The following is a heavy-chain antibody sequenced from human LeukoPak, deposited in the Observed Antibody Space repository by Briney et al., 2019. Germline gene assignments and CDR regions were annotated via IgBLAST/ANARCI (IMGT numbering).Heavy chain of an antibody. V-gene: IGHV3-15*01. Sequence: GGSLRLSCAASGFNFNHAWMSWVRQAPGKGLEWVARIKSTTDGGTTDYSAPVKSRFTISRDDSKRTLYLQMNSLRIEDTAVYFCTSFYGDYANWFDPWGQGTLVTVSS. CDR3: TSFYGDYANWFDP. D-gene: IGHD4-17*01. CDR1: GFNFNHAW. J-gene: IGHJ5*02. CDR2: IKSTTDGGTT.